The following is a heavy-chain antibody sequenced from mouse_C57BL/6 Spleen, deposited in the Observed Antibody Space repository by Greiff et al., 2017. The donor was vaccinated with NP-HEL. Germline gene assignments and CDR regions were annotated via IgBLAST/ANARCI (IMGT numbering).Heavy chain of an antibody. J-gene: IGHJ1*03. V-gene: IGHV1-81*01. D-gene: IGHD1-1*01. CDR3: ARLYYGSLYWYFDV. Sequence: VKLVESGAELARPGASVKLSCKASGYTFTSYGISWVKQRTGQGLEWIGEIYPRSGNTYYNEKFKGKATLTADKSSSTAYMELRSLTSEDSAVYFCARLYYGSLYWYFDVWGTGTTVTVSS. CDR2: IYPRSGNT. CDR1: GYTFTSYG.